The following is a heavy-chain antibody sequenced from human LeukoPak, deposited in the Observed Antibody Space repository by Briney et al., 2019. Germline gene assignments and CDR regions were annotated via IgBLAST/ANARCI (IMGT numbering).Heavy chain of an antibody. Sequence: ASVKVSCKASGGTFSSYAISWVRQAPGQGLEWMGGIIPIFGTANYAQKFQGRVTITADESTSTAYMELSSLRSEDTAVYYCARSYDSSGYYANPNYYYYGMDVWGQGTTVTVSS. V-gene: IGHV1-69*13. J-gene: IGHJ6*02. CDR1: GGTFSSYA. CDR2: IIPIFGTA. D-gene: IGHD3-22*01. CDR3: ARSYDSSGYYANPNYYYYGMDV.